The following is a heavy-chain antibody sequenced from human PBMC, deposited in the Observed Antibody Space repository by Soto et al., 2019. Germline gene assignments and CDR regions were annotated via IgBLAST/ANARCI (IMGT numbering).Heavy chain of an antibody. Sequence: QVQLVQSGAELKKSGSSVKVSCEASGGSFMSYSFTWVRQAPGQGLEWMGRIIPIQNKANYALKFQDRVTITADRSTRTVDMDLRSLRPEDTAVYYCAKSLLFVDHAYMDVWGKGTTVTVSS. V-gene: IGHV1-69*02. CDR1: GGSFMSYS. CDR3: AKSLLFVDHAYMDV. D-gene: IGHD2-15*01. CDR2: IIPIQNKA. J-gene: IGHJ6*03.